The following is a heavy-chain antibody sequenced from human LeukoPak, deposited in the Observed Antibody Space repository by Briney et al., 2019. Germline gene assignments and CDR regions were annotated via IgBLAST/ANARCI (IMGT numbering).Heavy chain of an antibody. Sequence: ASVKVSCKASGYTFTSYGISRVRQAPGQGLEWMGWISAYNGNTNYAQKLQGRVTMTTDTSTSTAYMELRSLRSDDTAVYYCARDLPGAVAGTGGYWGQGTLVTVSS. V-gene: IGHV1-18*01. J-gene: IGHJ4*02. CDR3: ARDLPGAVAGTGGY. CDR2: ISAYNGNT. CDR1: GYTFTSYG. D-gene: IGHD6-19*01.